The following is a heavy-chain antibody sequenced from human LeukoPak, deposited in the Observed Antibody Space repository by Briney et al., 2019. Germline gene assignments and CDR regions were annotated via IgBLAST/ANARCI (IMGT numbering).Heavy chain of an antibody. CDR1: GGSISSSNW. D-gene: IGHD3-10*01. CDR3: ARIPYGSGSYYAFDP. Sequence: ASGTLSLTCAVSGGSISSSNWWSWVRQPPGKGLEWIGEIYHSGSTNYNPSLKSRVTISVDKSKNQFSLKLSSVTAADPAVYYCARIPYGSGSYYAFDPWGQGTLVTVSS. J-gene: IGHJ5*02. V-gene: IGHV4-4*02. CDR2: IYHSGST.